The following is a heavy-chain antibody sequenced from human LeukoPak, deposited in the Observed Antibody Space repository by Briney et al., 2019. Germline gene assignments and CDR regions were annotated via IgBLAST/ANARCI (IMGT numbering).Heavy chain of an antibody. CDR2: IRYDGSNK. V-gene: IGHV3-30*02. Sequence: PGGSLRLSCAASGFTFSSYGMHWVRQAPGKGLEWVAFIRYDGSNKYYADSVKGRFTISRDNSKNALYLQMNSLRAEDTAVYYCAKEFDILTGYPCYFDYWGQGTLVTVSS. D-gene: IGHD3-9*01. J-gene: IGHJ4*02. CDR1: GFTFSSYG. CDR3: AKEFDILTGYPCYFDY.